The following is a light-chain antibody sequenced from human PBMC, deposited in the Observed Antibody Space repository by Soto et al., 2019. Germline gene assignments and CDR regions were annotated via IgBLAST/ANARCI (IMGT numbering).Light chain of an antibody. CDR3: QVWDSSSDPLYV. CDR2: DDS. J-gene: IGLJ1*01. CDR1: NIGSKS. Sequence: SYELAQPPSVSVAPGQTARITCGGNNIGSKSVHWYQQKPGQAPVLVVYDDSDQPSGIPERFSGSNSGNTATLTISRVEAGDEADYYCQVWDSSSDPLYVSGTGTKVTVL. V-gene: IGLV3-21*02.